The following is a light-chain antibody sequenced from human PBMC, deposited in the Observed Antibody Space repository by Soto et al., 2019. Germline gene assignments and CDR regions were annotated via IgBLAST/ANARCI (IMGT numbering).Light chain of an antibody. Sequence: QSALTQPASVSGSPGQSITISCTGTSSDVGAYNYVSWYQQHPGKAPKLMIFDVSNRPSGVSIRFSVSKSGNTASLTISGLQAEDEADYYCSSYTSSSTPYVFGTGTKLTVL. CDR3: SSYTSSSTPYV. CDR1: SSDVGAYNY. J-gene: IGLJ1*01. V-gene: IGLV2-14*01. CDR2: DVS.